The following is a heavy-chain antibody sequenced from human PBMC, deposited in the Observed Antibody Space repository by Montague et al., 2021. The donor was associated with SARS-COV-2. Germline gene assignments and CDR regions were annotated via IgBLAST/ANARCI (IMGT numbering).Heavy chain of an antibody. CDR1: GGSISSGSYY. V-gene: IGHV4-61*02. CDR2: IYTSGST. J-gene: IGHJ4*02. D-gene: IGHD3-9*01. CDR3: ARGVLRYFDWTSPFDY. Sequence: TLSLTCTVSGGSISSGSYYWSWIRQPAGKGLEWIGRIYTSGSTNYNPSLKSRVTISVDTSKNQFSLKLSSVTAADTAVYYCARGVLRYFDWTSPFDYWGQGTLVTLSS.